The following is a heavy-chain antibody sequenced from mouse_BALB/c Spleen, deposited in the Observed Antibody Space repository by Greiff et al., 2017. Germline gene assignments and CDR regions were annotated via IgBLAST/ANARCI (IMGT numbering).Heavy chain of an antibody. J-gene: IGHJ4*01. CDR3: ARVYYYGRGGAMDY. D-gene: IGHD1-1*01. V-gene: IGHV2-9*02. Sequence: VQGVESGPGLVAPSQSLSITCTVSGFSLTSYGVHWVRQPPGKGLEWLGVIWAGGSTNYNSALMSRLSISKDNSKSQVFLKMNSLQTDDTAMYYCARVYYYGRGGAMDYWGQGTSVTVSS. CDR1: GFSLTSYG. CDR2: IWAGGST.